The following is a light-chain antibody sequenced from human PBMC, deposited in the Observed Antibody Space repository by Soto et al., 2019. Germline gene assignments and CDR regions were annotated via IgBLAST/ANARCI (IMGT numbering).Light chain of an antibody. CDR3: AAWDDSLNGVV. CDR1: SSNIGSNT. CDR2: SNN. Sequence: QSVLTQPPSASGTPGQRVTISCSGSSSNIGSNTVNWYQQLPGTAPKLLIYSNNQRPSGVPDRFSCSKSGTSASLAISGLQSEDEADYYCAAWDDSLNGVVVGGGTKLTVL. J-gene: IGLJ2*01. V-gene: IGLV1-44*01.